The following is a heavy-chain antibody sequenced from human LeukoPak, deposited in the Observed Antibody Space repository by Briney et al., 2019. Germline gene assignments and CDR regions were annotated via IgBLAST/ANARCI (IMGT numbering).Heavy chain of an antibody. CDR1: GFTFSSYG. Sequence: GGSLRLSCAASGFTFSSYGMHWVRQAPGKGLEWVAFIRYDGSNKYYADSVKGRFTISRDNSKNTLYLQMNSLRAEDTAVYYCAKDLEEYSSGWNYFDYWGQGTLVTVSS. D-gene: IGHD6-19*01. CDR3: AKDLEEYSSGWNYFDY. V-gene: IGHV3-30*02. J-gene: IGHJ4*02. CDR2: IRYDGSNK.